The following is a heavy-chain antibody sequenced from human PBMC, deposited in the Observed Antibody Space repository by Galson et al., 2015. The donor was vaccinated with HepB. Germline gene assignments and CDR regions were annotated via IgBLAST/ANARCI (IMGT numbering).Heavy chain of an antibody. J-gene: IGHJ6*03. D-gene: IGHD2-2*02. CDR1: GFTFSSYA. Sequence: SLRLSCAASGFTFSSYAMHWVRQAPGKGLEWVAVMSYDGSNKYYADSVQGRFTISRDNSKNTLYLQMNSLRAEDMAVYYCARGPPVVVPAAIDYMDVWGKGTTVTVSS. CDR2: MSYDGSNK. V-gene: IGHV3-30-3*01. CDR3: ARGPPVVVPAAIDYMDV.